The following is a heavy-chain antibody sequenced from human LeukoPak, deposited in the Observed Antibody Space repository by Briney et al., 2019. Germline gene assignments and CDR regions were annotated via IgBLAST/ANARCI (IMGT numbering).Heavy chain of an antibody. CDR3: ARGSYYYGSGSYYNVVY. CDR2: MNPNSGNT. V-gene: IGHV1-8*01. CDR1: GYTFTSYD. Sequence: ASVKVSCKASGYTFTSYDINWVRQATGQGLEWMGWMNPNSGNTGYAQKFQGRVTMTRNTSISTDYMELSSLRSEDTAVYYCARGSYYYGSGSYYNVVYWGQGTLVTVSS. D-gene: IGHD3-10*01. J-gene: IGHJ4*02.